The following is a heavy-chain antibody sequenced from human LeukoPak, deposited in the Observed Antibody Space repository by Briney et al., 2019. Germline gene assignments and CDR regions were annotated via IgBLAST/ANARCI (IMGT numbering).Heavy chain of an antibody. D-gene: IGHD2-2*02. Sequence: ASVKVSCKASGYTFTSYDINWVRQATGQGLEWMGWMNPNSGNTGYAQKFQGRVTMTRNTSISTAYMELSSLRSEDTAVYYCAREIYCSSTSCYTYYFDYWGQGTLVTVSS. CDR3: AREIYCSSTSCYTYYFDY. CDR2: MNPNSGNT. CDR1: GYTFTSYD. V-gene: IGHV1-8*01. J-gene: IGHJ4*02.